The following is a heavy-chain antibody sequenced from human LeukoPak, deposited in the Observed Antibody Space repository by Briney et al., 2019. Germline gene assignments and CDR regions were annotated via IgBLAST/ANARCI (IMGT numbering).Heavy chain of an antibody. CDR2: IYYSGST. CDR1: GGSISSYY. Sequence: SETLSLTCTVSGGSISSYYWSWIRQPPGKGLEWIGYIYYSGSTNYNPSLKSRVTISVDTSKNQFSLKLSSVTAADTAVYYCARDGGRGYSGLPYYYYYYMDVWGKGTTVTVSS. J-gene: IGHJ6*03. V-gene: IGHV4-59*01. CDR3: ARDGGRGYSGLPYYYYYYMDV. D-gene: IGHD5-12*01.